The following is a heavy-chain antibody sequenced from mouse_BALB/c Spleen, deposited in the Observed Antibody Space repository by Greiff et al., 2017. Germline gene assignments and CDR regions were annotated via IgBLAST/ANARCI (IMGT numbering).Heavy chain of an antibody. J-gene: IGHJ4*01. CDR1: GYTFTNYW. Sequence: VQLQQSGAELVRPGTSVKISCKASGYTFTNYWLGWVKQRPGHGLEWIGDIYPGGGYTNYNEKFKGKATLTADTSSSTAYMQLSSLTSEDSAVYFCAKGVHYGYPFYAMDYWGQGTSVTVSS. D-gene: IGHD2-2*01. CDR2: IYPGGGYT. CDR3: AKGVHYGYPFYAMDY. V-gene: IGHV1-63*02.